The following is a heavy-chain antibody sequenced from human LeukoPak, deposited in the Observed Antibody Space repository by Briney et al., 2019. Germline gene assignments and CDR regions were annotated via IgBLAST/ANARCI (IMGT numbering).Heavy chain of an antibody. CDR2: ISYDGSNK. Sequence: GGSLRLSCAASGFTFSSYAMHWVRQAPGKGLEWVAVISYDGSNKYYADSVKGRFTISRDNSKNTLYLQMNSLRAEDTAVYYCARDVHVLRYFDWLSRTDAFDIWGQGTMVTVSS. J-gene: IGHJ3*02. CDR1: GFTFSSYA. V-gene: IGHV3-30*04. D-gene: IGHD3-9*01. CDR3: ARDVHVLRYFDWLSRTDAFDI.